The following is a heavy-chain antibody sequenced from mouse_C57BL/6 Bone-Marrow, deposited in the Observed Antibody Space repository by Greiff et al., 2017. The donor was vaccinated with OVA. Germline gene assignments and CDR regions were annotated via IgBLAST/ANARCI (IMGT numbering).Heavy chain of an antibody. CDR2: INYDGSST. V-gene: IGHV5-16*01. D-gene: IGHD2-2*01. J-gene: IGHJ2*01. Sequence: EVKLMESEGGLVQPGSSMKLSCTASGFTFSDYYMAWVRQVPEKGLEWVANINYDGSSTYYLDSLKSRFIISRDNAKNILYLQMSSLKSEDTATYYCARDYGYDLDYWGQGTTLTVSS. CDR1: GFTFSDYY. CDR3: ARDYGYDLDY.